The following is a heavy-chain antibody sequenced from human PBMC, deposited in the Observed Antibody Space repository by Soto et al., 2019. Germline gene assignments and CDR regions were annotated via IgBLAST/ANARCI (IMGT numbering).Heavy chain of an antibody. CDR2: ISYDGSNK. CDR1: GFTFSSYG. V-gene: IGHV3-30*18. CDR3: AKDLGGQLGIFDY. J-gene: IGHJ4*02. Sequence: GGSLRLSCAASGFTFSSYGMHWVRQAPGKGLEWVAVISYDGSNKYYADSVKGRFTISRDNSKNTLYLQMNSLRAEDTAVYYCAKDLGGQLGIFDYWGQGTLVTVSS. D-gene: IGHD5-18*01.